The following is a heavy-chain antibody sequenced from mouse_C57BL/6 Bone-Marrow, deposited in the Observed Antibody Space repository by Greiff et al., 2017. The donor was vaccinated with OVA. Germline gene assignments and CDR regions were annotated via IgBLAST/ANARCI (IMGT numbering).Heavy chain of an antibody. J-gene: IGHJ3*01. Sequence: EVKLVESGGGLVKPGGSLKLSCAASGFTFSSYAMSWVRQTPEKRLEWVATISDGGSYTYYTDNVKGRFTISRDNAKNNLYLQMSHLKSEDTAMYYCARERRGTTVVAEAYWGQGTLVTVSA. CDR2: ISDGGSYT. V-gene: IGHV5-4*01. D-gene: IGHD1-1*01. CDR1: GFTFSSYA. CDR3: ARERRGTTVVAEAY.